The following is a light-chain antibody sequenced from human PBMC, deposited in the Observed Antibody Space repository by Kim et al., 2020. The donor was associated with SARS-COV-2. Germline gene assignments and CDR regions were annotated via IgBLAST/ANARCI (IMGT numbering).Light chain of an antibody. V-gene: IGKV1-8*01. CDR3: QQYYSYPYT. CDR1: QGSSRY. CDR2: AAS. J-gene: IGKJ2*01. Sequence: SASTGDRVTSTCLASQGSSRYLAWYQQKPGKAPKLLIYAASTLQSGVPSRFSGSGSETDFTLTISCLQSEDFATYYCQQYYSYPYTFGRGTKLEI.